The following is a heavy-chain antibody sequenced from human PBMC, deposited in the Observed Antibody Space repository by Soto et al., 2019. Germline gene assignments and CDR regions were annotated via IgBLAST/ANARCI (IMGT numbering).Heavy chain of an antibody. Sequence: QLQLQESGPGLVKPSETLSLTCSVSDDSINSDKYYWGWIRQPPGQGLEWIGSTYYRGNAYYNPSLQPRVTISLAKSRSKFSLKLNSVTDADSAVYFCARLEGLATISYYFDFWGPGALVTVSS. CDR3: ARLEGLATISYYFDF. J-gene: IGHJ4*02. D-gene: IGHD3-3*01. V-gene: IGHV4-39*01. CDR1: DDSINSDKYY. CDR2: TYYRGNA.